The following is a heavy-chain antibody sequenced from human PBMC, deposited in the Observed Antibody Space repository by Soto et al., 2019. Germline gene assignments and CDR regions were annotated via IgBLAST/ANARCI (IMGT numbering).Heavy chain of an antibody. CDR1: GFTFSSYG. Sequence: QVQLVESGGGVVQPGRSLRLSCAASGFTFSSYGMHWVRQAPGKGLEWVAVIWYDGSNKYYADSVKGRFTISRDNSKNTLYLQRNSLRAEDTAVYYCARVGLNYSDSSGYSGYYFDYWGQGTLVTVSS. CDR3: ARVGLNYSDSSGYSGYYFDY. CDR2: IWYDGSNK. D-gene: IGHD3-22*01. J-gene: IGHJ4*02. V-gene: IGHV3-33*01.